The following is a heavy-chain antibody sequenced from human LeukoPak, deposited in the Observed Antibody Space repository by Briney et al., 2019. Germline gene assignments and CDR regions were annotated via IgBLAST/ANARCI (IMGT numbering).Heavy chain of an antibody. CDR3: ARGGGSGSYYEFYYYYMDV. CDR1: GFTFDDYG. V-gene: IGHV3-20*04. D-gene: IGHD3-10*01. J-gene: IGHJ6*03. Sequence: GGSLRLSCAASGFTFDDYGMSWVRHAPGKGLEWVSGINWNGGSTVYADSVKGRFTISRDNAKNSLYLQMNSLRAEDTALYYCARGGGSGSYYEFYYYYMDVWGKGTTVTVSS. CDR2: INWNGGST.